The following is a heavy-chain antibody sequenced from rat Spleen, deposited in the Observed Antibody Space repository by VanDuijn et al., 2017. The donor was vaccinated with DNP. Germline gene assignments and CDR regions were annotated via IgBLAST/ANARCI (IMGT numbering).Heavy chain of an antibody. CDR2: ITYDGGST. V-gene: IGHV5-20*01. D-gene: IGHD3-2*01. J-gene: IGHJ2*01. CDR3: ATPSD. CDR1: GFSFSDFY. Sequence: EVQLVESGGGLVQPGRSLKLSCVASGFSFSDFYMAWVRQAPTKGLEWVAYITYDGGSTYYGDSVKGRFTISRDNAKSTLYLQMDSLRSEDTATYYCATPSDWGQGVMVTVSS.